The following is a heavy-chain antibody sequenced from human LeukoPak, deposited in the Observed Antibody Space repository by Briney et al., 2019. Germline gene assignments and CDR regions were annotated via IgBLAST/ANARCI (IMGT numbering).Heavy chain of an antibody. CDR1: GYTFTDYY. CDR2: INPNSGGT. V-gene: IGHV1-2*02. D-gene: IGHD3-22*01. Sequence: ASVKVSCKASGYTFTDYYMHWVRQAPGQGLEWMGWINPNSGGTNYAQKFQGRVTMTGDTSISTAYMELSRLRSDDTAVYYCARGGYYDSSGYPGSFNIWGQGTMVTVSS. J-gene: IGHJ3*02. CDR3: ARGGYYDSSGYPGSFNI.